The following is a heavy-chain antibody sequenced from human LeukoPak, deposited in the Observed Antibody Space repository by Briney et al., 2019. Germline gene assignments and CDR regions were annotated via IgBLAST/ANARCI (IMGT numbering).Heavy chain of an antibody. CDR1: GGSISSYY. V-gene: IGHV4-59*01. Sequence: SETLSLTCTVSGGSISSYYWSWIRQPPGKGLEWIGYIYYSGSTNYNPSLKSRVTISVDTSKNQFSLKLSSVTAAGTAVYYCARGSEGLRLGELSFLFDYWGQGTLVTVSS. CDR3: ARGSEGLRLGELSFLFDY. J-gene: IGHJ4*02. D-gene: IGHD3-16*02. CDR2: IYYSGST.